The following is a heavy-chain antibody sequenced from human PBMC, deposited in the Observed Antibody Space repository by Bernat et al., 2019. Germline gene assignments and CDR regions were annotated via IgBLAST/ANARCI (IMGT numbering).Heavy chain of an antibody. J-gene: IGHJ4*02. D-gene: IGHD6-19*01. V-gene: IGHV3-64*01. CDR1: GFTFSSYA. Sequence: EVQLVESGGGLVQPGGSLRLSCVASGFTFSSYAMHWVRQAPGKGLEYVSAISSNGGSTYYANSVKGRFTISRDNSKNTLYLQMGSLRAEDMAVYYCARGSGAVAGTTDYWGQGTLVTVSS. CDR2: ISSNGGST. CDR3: ARGSGAVAGTTDY.